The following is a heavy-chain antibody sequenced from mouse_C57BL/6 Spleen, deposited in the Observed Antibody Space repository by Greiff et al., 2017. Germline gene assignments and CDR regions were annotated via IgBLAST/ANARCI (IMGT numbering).Heavy chain of an antibody. CDR2: ISYSGST. CDR1: GYSITSGYD. V-gene: IGHV3-1*01. J-gene: IGHJ4*01. Sequence: EVQLQESGPGMVKPSQSLSLTCTVTGYSITSGYDWHWIRHYPGNKLEWMGYISYSGSTNYNPSLKSRISITHDTSKNHFFLKLNSVTTEDTATYYCARGGDYYGSRDAMDYWGQGTSVTVSS. D-gene: IGHD1-1*01. CDR3: ARGGDYYGSRDAMDY.